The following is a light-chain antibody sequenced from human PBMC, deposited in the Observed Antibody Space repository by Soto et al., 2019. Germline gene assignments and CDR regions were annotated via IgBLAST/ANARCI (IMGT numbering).Light chain of an antibody. CDR2: DVS. V-gene: IGLV2-11*01. Sequence: QSALTQPRSVSGSPGQSVTISCTGTSSDVGGYNYVSWYQQHPGKAPKLMIYDVSNRPSGVPDRFSGSKSGNTASLTISGLQAEEEAAYYCCSYEGNYKGDVFGTGTKLTVL. CDR3: CSYEGNYKGDV. J-gene: IGLJ1*01. CDR1: SSDVGGYNY.